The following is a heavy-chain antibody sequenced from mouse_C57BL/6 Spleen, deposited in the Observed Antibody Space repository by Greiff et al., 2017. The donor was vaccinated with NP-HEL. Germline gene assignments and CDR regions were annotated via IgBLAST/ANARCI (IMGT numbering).Heavy chain of an antibody. J-gene: IGHJ2*01. V-gene: IGHV1-50*01. D-gene: IGHD2-1*01. Sequence: QVQLQQPGAELVKPGASVKLSCKASGYTFTSYWMQWVKQRPGQGLEWIGEIDPSDSYTNYNQKFKGKATLTVDTSSSTAYMQLSSLTSEDAAVYYCARDYGNYVELFDYWGQGTTLTVSS. CDR2: IDPSDSYT. CDR1: GYTFTSYW. CDR3: ARDYGNYVELFDY.